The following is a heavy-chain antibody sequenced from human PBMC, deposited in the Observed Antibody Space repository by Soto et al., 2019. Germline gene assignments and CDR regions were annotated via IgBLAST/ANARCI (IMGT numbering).Heavy chain of an antibody. J-gene: IGHJ6*02. CDR3: ARRTVVAGRNFYYFYGMDV. CDR2: ISSNSVTI. CDR1: GFTFSNSS. V-gene: IGHV3-48*01. D-gene: IGHD6-19*01. Sequence: EEQLVESGGGLVQPGGSLRLSCVASGFTFSNSSMHWVRQAAGKGLEWISYISSNSVTIYYTDSVKGRFTMSRDNPRNSLCLQMNSIRAEDTAVYYCARRTVVAGRNFYYFYGMDVWGLGTTVTVSS.